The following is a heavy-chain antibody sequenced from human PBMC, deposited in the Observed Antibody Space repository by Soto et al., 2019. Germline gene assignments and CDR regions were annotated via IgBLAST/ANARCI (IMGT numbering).Heavy chain of an antibody. CDR1: GGSISSGGYY. CDR2: IYYSGSP. Sequence: QVQLQESGPGLVKPSQTLSLTCTVSGGSISSGGYYWSWIRQHPGKGLEWIGYIYYSGSPYYNPSLNGRVTISVDTSKNQFSLKLSSVTAADTAVYYCARVGGINWFDPWGQGTLVTVSS. D-gene: IGHD3-16*01. V-gene: IGHV4-31*03. CDR3: ARVGGINWFDP. J-gene: IGHJ5*02.